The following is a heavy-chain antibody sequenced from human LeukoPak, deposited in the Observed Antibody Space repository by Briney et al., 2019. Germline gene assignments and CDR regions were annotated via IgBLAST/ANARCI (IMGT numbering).Heavy chain of an antibody. Sequence: GGSLRLSCAASGFTFSSYGMHWVRQAPGKGLEWVAFIRYDGSNKYYADSVKGRFTISRDNSKNTLYLQMNSLRAENTAVYYCAKDLGQVRITMIVVVINYWGQGTLVTVSS. CDR1: GFTFSSYG. CDR2: IRYDGSNK. J-gene: IGHJ4*02. CDR3: AKDLGQVRITMIVVVINY. D-gene: IGHD3-22*01. V-gene: IGHV3-30*02.